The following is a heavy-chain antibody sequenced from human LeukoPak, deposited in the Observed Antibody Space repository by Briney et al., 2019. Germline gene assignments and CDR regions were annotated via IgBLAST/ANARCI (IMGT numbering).Heavy chain of an antibody. J-gene: IGHJ3*02. CDR2: IYYSGST. D-gene: IGHD2-21*01. CDR3: ARDSRDCGGDCYSDAFDI. CDR1: GGSISSYY. Sequence: SETLSLTCTVSGGSISSYYWSWIRQPPGKGLEWIGYIYYSGSTNYNPSLKSRVTISVDTSKNQFSLKLSSVTAADTAVYYCARDSRDCGGDCYSDAFDIWGQGTMVTVSS. V-gene: IGHV4-59*12.